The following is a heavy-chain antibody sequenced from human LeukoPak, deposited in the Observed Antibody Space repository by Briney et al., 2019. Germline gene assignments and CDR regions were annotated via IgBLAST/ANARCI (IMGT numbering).Heavy chain of an antibody. J-gene: IGHJ6*03. CDR3: AKGHYSRLFYYMDA. CDR2: LIGSSGST. CDR1: GFTSSNYA. D-gene: IGHD6-13*01. V-gene: IGHV3-23*01. Sequence: GSLRLSCAASGFTSSNYAMNWVRQAPGKGLEWVSVLIGSSGSTDYADSVKGRFTISRDNSKNTVYLKTNSLRAEDTAVYYCAKGHYSRLFYYMDAWGKGTTVTVSS.